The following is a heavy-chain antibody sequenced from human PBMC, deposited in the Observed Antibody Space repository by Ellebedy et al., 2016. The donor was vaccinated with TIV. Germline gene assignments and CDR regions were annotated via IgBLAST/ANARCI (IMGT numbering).Heavy chain of an antibody. D-gene: IGHD2-15*01. CDR2: ISYSGST. Sequence: MPSETLSLTCTVSGGSISSSSYYWSWIRQPPGKGLEWIGYISYSGSTNYNPSLQSRVTISVDTSKNQFSLKLTSVTAADTAVYYCARVVWQLPVSYAFDIWGQGTMVTVSS. J-gene: IGHJ3*02. V-gene: IGHV4-61*01. CDR3: ARVVWQLPVSYAFDI. CDR1: GGSISSSSYY.